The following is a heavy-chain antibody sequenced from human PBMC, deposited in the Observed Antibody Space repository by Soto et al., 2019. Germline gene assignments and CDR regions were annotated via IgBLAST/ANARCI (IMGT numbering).Heavy chain of an antibody. CDR3: AREGPGQWLNLGRDWFDP. D-gene: IGHD3-22*01. CDR1: GYTFTSYG. Sequence: QVQLVQSGAEVKKPGASVKVSCKASGYTFTSYGISWVQQAPGQGLEWMGWISAYNGNTNYAQKLQGRVTMTTDTSTSTAYMELRSLRSDDTAVYYCAREGPGQWLNLGRDWFDPWGQGTLVTVSS. V-gene: IGHV1-18*01. J-gene: IGHJ5*02. CDR2: ISAYNGNT.